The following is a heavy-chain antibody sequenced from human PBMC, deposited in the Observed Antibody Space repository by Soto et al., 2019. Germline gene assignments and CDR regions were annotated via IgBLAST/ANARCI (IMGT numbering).Heavy chain of an antibody. Sequence: GGSLRLSCAASGFTFSSYWMSWVRQAPGKGLEWVANIKQDGSEKYYVDSVKGRFTISRDNAKNSLYLQMNSLRAEDTAVYYCARDFSYGYGYFDYWGQGTLVTVSS. CDR2: IKQDGSEK. V-gene: IGHV3-7*01. D-gene: IGHD5-18*01. CDR1: GFTFSSYW. CDR3: ARDFSYGYGYFDY. J-gene: IGHJ4*02.